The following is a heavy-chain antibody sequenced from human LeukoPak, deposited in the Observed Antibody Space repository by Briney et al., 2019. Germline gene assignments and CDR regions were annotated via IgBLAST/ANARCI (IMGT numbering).Heavy chain of an antibody. J-gene: IGHJ4*02. CDR2: IYYSGST. V-gene: IGHV4-31*03. CDR3: ARGAGGGAYFDY. CDR1: NGSISSGGYY. Sequence: SQTLSLTCTVSNGSISSGGYYWGWIRQHPGKGLEWIGYIYYSGSTYYNPSLKSRVIISVDMSKDQFALKLSSVTAADTAVYYCARGAGGGAYFDYWGQGTLVTVSS. D-gene: IGHD2-21*01.